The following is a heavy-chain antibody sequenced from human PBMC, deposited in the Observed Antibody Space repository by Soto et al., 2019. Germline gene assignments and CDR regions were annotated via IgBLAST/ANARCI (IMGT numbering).Heavy chain of an antibody. J-gene: IGHJ4*02. Sequence: XGSLQLSCAASGFTFSSYGMHWVRQAPGKGLEWVAVISYDGSNKYYADSVKGRFTISRDNSKNTLYLQMNSLRAEDTAVYYCAKDMATVTTFFDYWGQGTLVTVSS. D-gene: IGHD4-17*01. V-gene: IGHV3-30*18. CDR1: GFTFSSYG. CDR2: ISYDGSNK. CDR3: AKDMATVTTFFDY.